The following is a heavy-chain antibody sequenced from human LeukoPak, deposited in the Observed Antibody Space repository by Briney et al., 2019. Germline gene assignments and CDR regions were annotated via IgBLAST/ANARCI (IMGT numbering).Heavy chain of an antibody. J-gene: IGHJ4*02. CDR2: ISGDSSDI. CDR3: ARRGYSDSSGYDY. CDR1: GFTFKKYA. Sequence: GGSLRLSCATSGFTFKKYAMNWVRQAPGKGLEWVSSISGDSSDIYYADSVMGRSTISRDNAKNSVYLQINSLRAEDTAIYYCARRGYSDSSGYDYWGQGTLVTVSS. V-gene: IGHV3-21*01. D-gene: IGHD3-22*01.